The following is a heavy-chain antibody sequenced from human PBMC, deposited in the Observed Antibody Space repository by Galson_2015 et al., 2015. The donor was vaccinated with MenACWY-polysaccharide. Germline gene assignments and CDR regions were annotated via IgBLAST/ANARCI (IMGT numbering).Heavy chain of an antibody. CDR3: ARGSNIGGYYAGLDY. D-gene: IGHD3-22*01. V-gene: IGHV4-30-2*06. Sequence: TLSLTCAVSGGSISSGTYAWSWVRQSPGEGLEWIGSIYHFGTFYNPSLESRVTISIDRSENQFSLTLTSLTAADTAGYYCARGSNIGGYYAGLDYWGQGTRVTVSS. J-gene: IGHJ4*02. CDR2: IYHFGT. CDR1: GGSISSGTYA.